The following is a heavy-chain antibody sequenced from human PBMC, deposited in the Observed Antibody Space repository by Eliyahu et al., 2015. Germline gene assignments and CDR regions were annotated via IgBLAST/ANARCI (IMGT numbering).Heavy chain of an antibody. V-gene: IGHV4-4*07. CDR2: VYTSGVI. J-gene: IGHJ4*02. D-gene: IGHD4/OR15-4a*01. CDR1: GGSFSSYY. Sequence: QVQLRESGPGLVKPSETLSLTCXISGGSFSSYYWNWIRQPAGKGLEWIGRVYTSGVIHYNPSLRTRVSMSFDTSKNQFSLNLRSMTAADTAVYRCASSDYGNQLHYFPYWGQGTVVTVSS. CDR3: ASSDYGNQLHYFPY.